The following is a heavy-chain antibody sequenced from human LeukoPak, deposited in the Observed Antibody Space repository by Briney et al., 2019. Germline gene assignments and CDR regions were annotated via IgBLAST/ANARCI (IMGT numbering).Heavy chain of an antibody. Sequence: SETLSLTCTVSGGSISSYYWSWIRQPPGKGLEWIGYIYYSGSTNYNPSLKSRVTISVDASKNQFSLKLSSVTAADTAVYYCARVLWFGEFINWFDPWGQGTLVTVSS. V-gene: IGHV4-59*01. D-gene: IGHD3-10*01. CDR1: GGSISSYY. J-gene: IGHJ5*02. CDR2: IYYSGST. CDR3: ARVLWFGEFINWFDP.